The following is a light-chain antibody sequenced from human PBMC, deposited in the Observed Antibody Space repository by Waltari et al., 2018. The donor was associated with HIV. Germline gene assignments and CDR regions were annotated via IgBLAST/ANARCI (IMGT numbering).Light chain of an antibody. CDR3: QHYGASPGFT. CDR2: GAS. CDR1: QPVSSNY. Sequence: EIVLTQSPGTLSLSPGERASLSCRARQPVSSNYLAWYQQKPGQAPRLLIYGASRRATGIPDRFSGSGSATDFTLTISRLEPEDVAVYYCQHYGASPGFTFGPGTKVDIK. J-gene: IGKJ3*01. V-gene: IGKV3-20*01.